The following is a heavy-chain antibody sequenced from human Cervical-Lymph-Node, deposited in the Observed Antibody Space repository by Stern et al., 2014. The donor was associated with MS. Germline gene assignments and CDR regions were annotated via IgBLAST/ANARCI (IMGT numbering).Heavy chain of an antibody. Sequence: QVQLVQSEDELKKPGSSGQVACTTTGGMFISSSITWVRQVPGQGLEWMGDISPGLDSVDYAQEFQGRFTLTADDSTNTVYMELTSLQSGDTAMYYCARDGFDSGSALAFWGQGTLVTVSS. V-gene: IGHV1-69*01. CDR2: ISPGLDSV. J-gene: IGHJ4*02. CDR3: ARDGFDSGSALAF. D-gene: IGHD6-19*01. CDR1: GGMFISSS.